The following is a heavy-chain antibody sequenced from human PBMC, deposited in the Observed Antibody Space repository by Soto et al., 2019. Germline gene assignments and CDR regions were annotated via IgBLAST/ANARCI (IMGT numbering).Heavy chain of an antibody. V-gene: IGHV6-1*01. CDR2: TYYRSKWYI. Sequence: HSQTLSLTCDISGDSVSSNSAAWNWIRQTPSRGLEWLGRTYYRSKWYINYAVSVKSRITVNPDTSKNQFSLQLNSVTPEDTAVNYCVRGSSDDVTGHYYMDVWGKGTTITVS. CDR1: GDSVSSNSAA. J-gene: IGHJ6*03. D-gene: IGHD2-8*02. CDR3: VRGSSDDVTGHYYMDV.